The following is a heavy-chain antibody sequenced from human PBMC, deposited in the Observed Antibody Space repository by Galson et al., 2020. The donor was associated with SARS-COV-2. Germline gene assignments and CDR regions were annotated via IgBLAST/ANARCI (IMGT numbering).Heavy chain of an antibody. CDR2: VKSNSDGGAI. CDR1: EFNFSNAW. J-gene: IGHJ4*02. Sequence: GGSLRLSCVGSEFNFSNAWMTWVRQAPGKGLEWISRVKSNSDGGAIEYAAPVKGRFTISRDDSRNTLYLEMSSLKAEDTAVYYCTRRDGYNGRVFDYWGQGTLVTVSS. D-gene: IGHD5-12*01. V-gene: IGHV3-15*01. CDR3: TRRDGYNGRVFDY.